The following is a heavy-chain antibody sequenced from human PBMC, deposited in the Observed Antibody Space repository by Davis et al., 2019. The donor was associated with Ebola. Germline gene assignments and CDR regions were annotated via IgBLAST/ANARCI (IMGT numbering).Heavy chain of an antibody. V-gene: IGHV3-33*01. CDR1: GFTFSSYG. CDR3: ARDRYCSGGSCPFDY. J-gene: IGHJ4*02. D-gene: IGHD2-15*01. Sequence: GESLKISCAASGFTFSSYGMHWVRQAPGKGLEWVAVIWYDGSNKYYADSVKGRFTISRDNSKNTLYLQMNSLRAEDTAVYYCARDRYCSGGSCPFDYRGQGTLVTVSS. CDR2: IWYDGSNK.